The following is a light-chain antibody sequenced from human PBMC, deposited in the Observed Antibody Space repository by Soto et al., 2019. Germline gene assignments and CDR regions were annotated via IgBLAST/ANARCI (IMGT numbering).Light chain of an antibody. V-gene: IGLV2-14*01. J-gene: IGLJ2*01. CDR2: DVS. CDR3: SSYTSSSTLVV. Sequence: QSVLTQPASVSGSPGQSITISCTGNSSDVGGYNYVSWYQQHPGKAPKLMIYDVSNRPSGVSNRFSGSKSGNTASLTISGLQAEDEADYYCSSYTSSSTLVVFGGGTKLTVL. CDR1: SSDVGGYNY.